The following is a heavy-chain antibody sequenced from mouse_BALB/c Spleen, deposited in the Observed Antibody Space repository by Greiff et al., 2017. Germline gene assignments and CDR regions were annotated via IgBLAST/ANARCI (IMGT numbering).Heavy chain of an antibody. V-gene: IGHV5-17*02. J-gene: IGHJ3*01. Sequence: EVQLVESGGGLVQPGGSRKLSCAASGFTFSSFGMHWVRQAPEKGLEWVAYISSGSSTIYYADTVKGRFTISRDNPKNTLFLQMTSLRSEDTAMYYCARTTIYYDYEGGFAYWGQGTLVTVSA. CDR2: ISSGSSTI. CDR3: ARTTIYYDYEGGFAY. CDR1: GFTFSSFG. D-gene: IGHD2-4*01.